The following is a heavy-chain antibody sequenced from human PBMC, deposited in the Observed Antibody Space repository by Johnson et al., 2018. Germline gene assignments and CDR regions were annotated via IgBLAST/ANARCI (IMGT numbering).Heavy chain of an antibody. J-gene: IGHJ6*03. CDR1: GFTFSSYG. Sequence: EVQLVESGGGVVQPGRSLRLSCAASGFTFSSYGMHWVRQAPGKGLEWVSSISSSSSYIYYADSVKGRFTISRDNAKNSRYLQMNSLRADDTAVSYCASSTVATFHYYYYMDVWGKGTTVTVSS. CDR3: ASSTVATFHYYYYMDV. D-gene: IGHD4-17*01. CDR2: ISSSSSYI. V-gene: IGHV3-21*01.